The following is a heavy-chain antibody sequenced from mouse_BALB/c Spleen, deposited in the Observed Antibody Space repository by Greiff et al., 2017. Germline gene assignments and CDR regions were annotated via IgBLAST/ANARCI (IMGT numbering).Heavy chain of an antibody. D-gene: IGHD1-1*01. Sequence: EGKVVESGGGLVKPGGSLKLSCAASGFTFSDYYMYWVRQTPEKRLEWVATISDGGSYTYYPDSVKGRFTISRDNAKNNLYLQMSSLKSEDTAMYYCARGGSSYSYYFGYWGQGTTLTVSS. V-gene: IGHV5-4*02. CDR1: GFTFSDYY. CDR3: ARGGSSYSYYFGY. CDR2: ISDGGSYT. J-gene: IGHJ2*01.